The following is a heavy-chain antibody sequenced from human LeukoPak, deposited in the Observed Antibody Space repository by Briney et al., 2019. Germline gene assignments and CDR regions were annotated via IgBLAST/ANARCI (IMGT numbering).Heavy chain of an antibody. D-gene: IGHD3-9*01. CDR3: ARGGYYDILTGYEAFDY. CDR2: ISSSSSTI. Sequence: GGSLRLSCAASGFTFSSYSMNWVRQAPGKGLEWVSYISSSSSTIYYADSVKGRFTISRDNAKNSLYLQMNSLRAEDTAVYYCARGGYYDILTGYEAFDYWGQGTLVTVSS. V-gene: IGHV3-48*01. CDR1: GFTFSSYS. J-gene: IGHJ4*02.